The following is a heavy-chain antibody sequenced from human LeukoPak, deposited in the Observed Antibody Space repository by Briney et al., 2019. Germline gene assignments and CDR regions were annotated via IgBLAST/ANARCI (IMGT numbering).Heavy chain of an antibody. J-gene: IGHJ3*01. V-gene: IGHV3-7*01. CDR2: TMQDGGET. D-gene: IGHD3-10*01. Sequence: GGSLRLSCEATGFTFSSYSLSWVRQAPGKGLEWVANTMQDGGETHYVDSVKGRFTISRDNAKNSLYLQMNSLRAEDTAVYYCARDLDYRSGSYYYDAFDVWGQGTLVTVSS. CDR3: ARDLDYRSGSYYYDAFDV. CDR1: GFTFSSYS.